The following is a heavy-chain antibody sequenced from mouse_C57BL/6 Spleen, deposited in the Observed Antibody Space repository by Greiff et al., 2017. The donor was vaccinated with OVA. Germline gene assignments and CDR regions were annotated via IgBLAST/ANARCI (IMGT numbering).Heavy chain of an antibody. CDR3: ARSYGNYEDY. D-gene: IGHD2-1*01. CDR1: GYTFTSYW. V-gene: IGHV1-61*01. J-gene: IGHJ2*01. Sequence: QVQLQQPGAELVRPGSSVKLSCKASGYTFTSYWMDWVKQRPGQGLEWIGNIYPSDSETRYNQKFKDKATLTVDKSSSTAYMQLSSLTSEDSAVYYCARSYGNYEDYWGQGTTLTVSS. CDR2: IYPSDSET.